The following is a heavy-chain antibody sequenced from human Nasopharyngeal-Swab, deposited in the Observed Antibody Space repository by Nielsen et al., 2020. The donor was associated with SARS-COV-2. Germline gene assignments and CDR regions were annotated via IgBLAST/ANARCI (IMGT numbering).Heavy chain of an antibody. Sequence: SVKVSCKASGGTFSSYAISWVRQAPGQGLEWMGGIIPIFGTANYAQKFQGRVTITADKSTSTAYMELSSLRSEDTAVYYCARNPVDYDYVWGSYRYRTYDYWGQGTLVTVSS. D-gene: IGHD3-16*02. V-gene: IGHV1-69*06. CDR3: ARNPVDYDYVWGSYRYRTYDY. J-gene: IGHJ4*02. CDR1: GGTFSSYA. CDR2: IIPIFGTA.